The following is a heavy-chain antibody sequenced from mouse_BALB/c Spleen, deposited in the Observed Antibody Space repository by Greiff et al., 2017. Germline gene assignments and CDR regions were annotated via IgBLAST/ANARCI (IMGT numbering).Heavy chain of an antibody. CDR1: GYTFTSYY. V-gene: IGHV1S81*02. D-gene: IGHD2-2*01. CDR2: INPSNGGT. CDR3: TRGEVTTYYYAMDY. Sequence: QVQLQQPGAELVKPGASVKLSCKASGYTFTSYYMYWVKQRPGQGLEWIGGINPSNGGTNFNEKFKSKDTLTVDKSSSTAYMQLSSLTSEDSAVYNCTRGEVTTYYYAMDYWGQGNSVTVSS. J-gene: IGHJ4*01.